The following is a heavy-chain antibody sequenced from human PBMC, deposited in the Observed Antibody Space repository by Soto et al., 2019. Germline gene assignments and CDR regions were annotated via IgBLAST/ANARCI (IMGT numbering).Heavy chain of an antibody. Sequence: GGSLRLSCTASGFTFSSQWLHWVRQAPGKGLMWISRILNDGTTTNYADSVKGRFTVSRDNAKKTVSLQMNNLRAEDTAVYYCATWRGGYTYGLDHWGQGTPVTVSS. D-gene: IGHD5-18*01. V-gene: IGHV3-74*01. CDR2: ILNDGTTT. J-gene: IGHJ4*02. CDR3: ATWRGGYTYGLDH. CDR1: GFTFSSQW.